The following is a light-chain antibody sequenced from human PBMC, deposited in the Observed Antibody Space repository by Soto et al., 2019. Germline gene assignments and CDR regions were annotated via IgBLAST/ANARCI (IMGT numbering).Light chain of an antibody. Sequence: DVQMTQSPSTLSGSVGDRVTITCRASQTISSWLAWYQQKPGKAPKFLIYAASSLQSGVPSRFSGSGSGTEFTLTISSLQPDDFATYYCQHYNSYSEAFSQGTKVDIK. CDR1: QTISSW. CDR2: AAS. V-gene: IGKV1-5*01. J-gene: IGKJ1*01. CDR3: QHYNSYSEA.